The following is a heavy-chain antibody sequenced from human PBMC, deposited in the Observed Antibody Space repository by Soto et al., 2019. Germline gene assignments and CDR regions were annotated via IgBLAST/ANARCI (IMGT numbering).Heavy chain of an antibody. V-gene: IGHV3-74*01. J-gene: IGHJ4*02. CDR2: INNDGSSR. CDR3: XXXXXXXXGSWF. CDR1: GFTFNNFW. Sequence: EVQLVESGGGLVQPGGSLRLSCAASGFTFNNFWMHWVRQVPGKGLVWISRINNDGSSRSYADSVKGRFTISRDNAKXXXXXXXXXXXXXXXXXXXXXXXXXXXXGSWFWSQGTLVPVSS. D-gene: IGHD3-10*01.